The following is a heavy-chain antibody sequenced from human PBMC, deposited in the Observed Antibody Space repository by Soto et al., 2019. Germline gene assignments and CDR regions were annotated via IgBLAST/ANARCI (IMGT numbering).Heavy chain of an antibody. D-gene: IGHD3-22*01. CDR3: ARDRPPTYYYDSSGYDYFDY. J-gene: IGHJ4*02. Sequence: GGSLRLSCAASGFTFDDYTMHWARQAPGKGLEWVSYISSSGSTIYYADSVKGRFTISRDNAKNSLYLQMNSLRAEDTAVYYCARDRPPTYYYDSSGYDYFDYWGQGTLVTVSS. CDR1: GFTFDDYT. CDR2: ISSSGSTI. V-gene: IGHV3-48*03.